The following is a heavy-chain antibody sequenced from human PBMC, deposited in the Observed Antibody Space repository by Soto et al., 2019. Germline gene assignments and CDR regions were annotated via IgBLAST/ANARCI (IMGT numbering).Heavy chain of an antibody. D-gene: IGHD2-15*01. CDR1: GYTFTAYG. CDR2: IIPIFGTA. CDR3: AREVEYCSGGSCPWGMDV. J-gene: IGHJ6*02. Sequence: GASVKVSCKTSGYTFTAYGLAWLRQAPGQGLEWMGGIIPIFGTANYAQKFQGRVTITADESTSTAYMELSSLRSEDTAVYYCAREVEYCSGGSCPWGMDVWGQGTTVTVSS. V-gene: IGHV1-69*13.